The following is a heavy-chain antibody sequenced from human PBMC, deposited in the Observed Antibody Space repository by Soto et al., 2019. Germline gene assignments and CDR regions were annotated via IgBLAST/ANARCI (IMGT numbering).Heavy chain of an antibody. CDR2: ISYDGRNK. CDR3: ARDKTSGSGSYFD. CDR1: GFTFSSDG. J-gene: IGHJ4*02. D-gene: IGHD3-10*01. V-gene: IGHV3-30*03. Sequence: AGGSLRLSCAASGFTFSSDGLHWVRQAPGKGLEWVAVISYDGRNKYYADSVEGRFTISRDDSKNTLYLQMNSLRPEDTAVYFCARDKTSGSGSYFDWGQGTLVTVSS.